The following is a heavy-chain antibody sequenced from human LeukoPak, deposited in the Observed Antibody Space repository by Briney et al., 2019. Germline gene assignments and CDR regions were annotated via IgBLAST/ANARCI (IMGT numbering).Heavy chain of an antibody. Sequence: SETLSLTCTVSGGSVSSYFWSWIRQPPGKGLGWIGYISYSESTNYDPSLKSRVTISLDTSKNQLSLKLSSVTAADTAVYYCAREEAWVIDNWGRGTLVTVSS. CDR1: GGSVSSYF. D-gene: IGHD4-23*01. J-gene: IGHJ4*02. CDR2: ISYSEST. CDR3: AREEAWVIDN. V-gene: IGHV4-59*02.